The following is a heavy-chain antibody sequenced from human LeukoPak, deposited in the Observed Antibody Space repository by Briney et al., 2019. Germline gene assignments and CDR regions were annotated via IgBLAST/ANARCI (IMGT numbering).Heavy chain of an antibody. D-gene: IGHD3-22*01. J-gene: IGHJ4*02. CDR1: GYSVRGSNY. V-gene: IGHV4-38-2*02. Sequence: SETLSLTCTVSGYSVRGSNYWIWIRQPPGRGLEWVATVHHSGVTYYNPSLKSRVTISLDTSKNQFSLRLSSVTAADTASYYCARDDRANWRYFDYWSQGTLVTVSS. CDR3: ARDDRANWRYFDY. CDR2: VHHSGVT.